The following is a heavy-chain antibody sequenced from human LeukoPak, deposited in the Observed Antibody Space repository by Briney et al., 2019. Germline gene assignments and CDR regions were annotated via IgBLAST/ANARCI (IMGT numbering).Heavy chain of an antibody. J-gene: IGHJ5*02. CDR2: INHSGST. V-gene: IGHV4-34*01. CDR3: ARDLEPPPGWFDP. Sequence: SETLSLTCAVYGGSFSGYYWSWLRQPPGKGLEWIGEINHSGSTNYNPSLKSRVTISVDTSKNQFSLKLSSVTAADTAVYYCARDLEPPPGWFDPWGQGTLVTVSS. D-gene: IGHD3-10*01. CDR1: GGSFSGYY.